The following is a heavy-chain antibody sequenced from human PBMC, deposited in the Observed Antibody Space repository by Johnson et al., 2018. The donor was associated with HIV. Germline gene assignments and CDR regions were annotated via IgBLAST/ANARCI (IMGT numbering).Heavy chain of an antibody. J-gene: IGHJ3*02. CDR1: GFTFRSYG. CDR2: IRYDGSNK. Sequence: QVQLVESGGGVVQPGGSLRLSCAVSGFTFRSYGMHWVRQAPGKGLEWVAFIRYDGSNKYYADSVKGRFTISRDNSKNTLYLQMNSLRAEDTAVYYCARLCSGCADAFDMWGQGTMVTVS. D-gene: IGHD3-10*02. CDR3: ARLCSGCADAFDM. V-gene: IGHV3-30*02.